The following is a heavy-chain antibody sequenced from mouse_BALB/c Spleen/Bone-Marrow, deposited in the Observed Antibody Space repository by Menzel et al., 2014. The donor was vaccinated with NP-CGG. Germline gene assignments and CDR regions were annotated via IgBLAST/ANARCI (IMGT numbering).Heavy chain of an antibody. J-gene: IGHJ3*01. CDR2: IDPANGNT. V-gene: IGHV14-3*02. CDR1: GFNIKDTY. CDR3: ARDCYGSSLFAY. D-gene: IGHD1-1*01. Sequence: EVQLQQSGAELVKPGASVELSCTASGFNIKDTYMNWVKQRPEQGLEWIGRIDPANGNTKYDPKFQDKATITADTSSNTAYLQLSSLTSEDTAVYYGARDCYGSSLFAYWGQGTLVTVSA.